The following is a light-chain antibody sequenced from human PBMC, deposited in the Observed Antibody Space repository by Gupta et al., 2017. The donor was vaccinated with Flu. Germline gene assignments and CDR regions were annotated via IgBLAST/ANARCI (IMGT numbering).Light chain of an antibody. Sequence: GDSLRNSYASWYQQKPGQAPVLVLFAKNNRPSGIADRFSGSSSGNTASVTINGDQAEDEADYYCNLRDSSNNLHAGFGGGTKLSVL. CDR2: AKN. CDR3: NLRDSSNNLHAG. J-gene: IGLJ2*01. CDR1: SLRNSY. V-gene: IGLV3-19*01.